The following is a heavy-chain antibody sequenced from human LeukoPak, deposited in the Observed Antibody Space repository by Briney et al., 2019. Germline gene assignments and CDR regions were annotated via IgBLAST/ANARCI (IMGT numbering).Heavy chain of an antibody. CDR2: LSASGGST. CDR1: GFTFSIYG. D-gene: IGHD4-17*01. V-gene: IGHV3-23*01. CDR3: AKDSHGDFPYYFDY. J-gene: IGHJ4*02. Sequence: GGSLKLSCAASGFTFSIYGMGWVRQAPGKGLEWVSLLSASGGSTYYADSVKGRFTISRDNSKNTLYLQMNSLRADDTAVYYCAKDSHGDFPYYFDYWGQGTLVTVSS.